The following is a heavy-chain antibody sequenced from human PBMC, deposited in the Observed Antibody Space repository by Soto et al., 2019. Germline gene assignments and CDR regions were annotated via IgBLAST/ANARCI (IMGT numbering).Heavy chain of an antibody. Sequence: PSDTLSLTCTVSGGSISIAVYYCSLIRQHPGKGLEWIGYIYYIGSTYYNPSLKSRVTISVDTSKNQFYLKLSSVTAADTAVYYCARLDRSGYYYGYYLCYWGQGPLVTVS. J-gene: IGHJ4*02. CDR2: IYYIGST. CDR3: ARLDRSGYYYGYYLCY. CDR1: GGSISIAVYY. V-gene: IGHV4-31*03. D-gene: IGHD3-22*01.